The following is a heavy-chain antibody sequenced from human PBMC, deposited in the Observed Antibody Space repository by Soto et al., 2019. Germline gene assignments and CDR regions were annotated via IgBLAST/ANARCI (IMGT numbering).Heavy chain of an antibody. CDR2: IIPILGIA. Sequence: QVQLVQSGAEVKKPGSSVKVSCKASGGTFSSCTITWVRQAPGQGLEWMGRIIPILGIANYAQKFQGRVTITADKATSTAYMELSSLRSEDTAVYYCARQWGGNGMDVWGQGTTVTVSS. V-gene: IGHV1-69*02. J-gene: IGHJ6*02. CDR3: ARQWGGNGMDV. D-gene: IGHD3-16*01. CDR1: GGTFSSCT.